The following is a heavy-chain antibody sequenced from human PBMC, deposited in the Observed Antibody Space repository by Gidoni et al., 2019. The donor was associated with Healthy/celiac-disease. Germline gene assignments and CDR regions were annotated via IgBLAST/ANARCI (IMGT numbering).Heavy chain of an antibody. V-gene: IGHV3-15*01. J-gene: IGHJ4*02. CDR2: IKSTTDGGTT. CDR1: GFTFSNAW. CDR3: TTDRGYCTNGVCPKAFDY. Sequence: EVQLVESGGGLVKPGGSLRLSCAASGFTFSNAWMSWVRQAPGKGLEWVGRIKSTTDGGTTDYAAPVKGRFTISRDDSKNTLYLQMNSLKTEDTAVYYCTTDRGYCTNGVCPKAFDYWGQGTLVTVSS. D-gene: IGHD2-8*01.